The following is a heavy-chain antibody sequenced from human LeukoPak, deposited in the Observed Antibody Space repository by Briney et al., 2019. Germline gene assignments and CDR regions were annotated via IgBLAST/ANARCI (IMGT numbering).Heavy chain of an antibody. D-gene: IGHD1-26*01. CDR2: IKSKSDGGTT. Sequence: PGGSLRLSCAASGFTFSSYAMSWVRQAPGKGLEWVGLIKSKSDGGTTDYAAPVKDRFTISRDDSKNTLYLQMNSLKTEDTAVYYCTSNPSGSYVIYWGQGTLVTVSS. V-gene: IGHV3-15*01. CDR1: GFTFSSYA. CDR3: TSNPSGSYVIY. J-gene: IGHJ4*02.